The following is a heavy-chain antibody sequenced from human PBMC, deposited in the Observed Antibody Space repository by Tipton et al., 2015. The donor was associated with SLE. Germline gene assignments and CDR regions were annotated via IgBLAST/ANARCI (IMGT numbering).Heavy chain of an antibody. CDR1: GFSVNNNY. CDR3: AREPDRDVFYCYMDI. CDR2: IYSDGTT. Sequence: SLRLSCAASGFSVNNNYMSWVRQAPGKGLEWVSVIYSDGTTYYADSVKGRFTISRDTSKNTVYLQVTDVRGEDTAVYYCAREPDRDVFYCYMDIWGKGTTGTVSS. V-gene: IGHV3-66*02. J-gene: IGHJ6*03.